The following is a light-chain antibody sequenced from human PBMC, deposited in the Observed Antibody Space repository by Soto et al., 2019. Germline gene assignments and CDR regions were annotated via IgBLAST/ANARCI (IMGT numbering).Light chain of an antibody. Sequence: SYELTQPPSVSVAPGQTARITCGGNRIGRKSVHWFQQKPGHAPVLVVHDDSDRPSGIPERFSGSNSGGTATLTISRVEAGDEADYYCQVWDSRDDHRVFGGGTQLTVL. J-gene: IGLJ2*01. CDR1: RIGRKS. CDR3: QVWDSRDDHRV. V-gene: IGLV3-21*02. CDR2: DDS.